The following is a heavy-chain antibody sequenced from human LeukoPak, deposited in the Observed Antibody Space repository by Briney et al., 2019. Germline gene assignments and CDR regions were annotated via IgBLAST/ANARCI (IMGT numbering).Heavy chain of an antibody. Sequence: ESGGSLRLSCAVSGFTLTNHAVSWVRQAPGKGLEWVASIKHDGSEKYYVDSVRGRFTISRDNTMNSLYLQMSSLRAEDTAVYYCATDRGWRTSGYYLYYFEYWGQGTLVTYSS. V-gene: IGHV3-7*01. CDR3: ATDRGWRTSGYYLYYFEY. D-gene: IGHD3-3*01. CDR2: IKHDGSEK. CDR1: GFTLTNHA. J-gene: IGHJ4*02.